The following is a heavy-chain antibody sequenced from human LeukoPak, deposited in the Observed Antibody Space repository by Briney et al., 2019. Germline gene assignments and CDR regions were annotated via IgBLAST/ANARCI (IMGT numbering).Heavy chain of an antibody. V-gene: IGHV4-31*03. CDR3: ARVQGGDVGVVTKRHFDY. CDR2: IYYSGST. CDR1: GGSISSGGYY. Sequence: SETLSLTCTVSGGSISSGGYYWSWIRQHPGKGLEWIGYIYYSGSTYYNPSLKSRVTIPVDTSKNQFSLKLSSVTAADTAVYYCARVQGGDVGVVTKRHFDYWGQGTLVTVYS. J-gene: IGHJ4*02. D-gene: IGHD3-3*01.